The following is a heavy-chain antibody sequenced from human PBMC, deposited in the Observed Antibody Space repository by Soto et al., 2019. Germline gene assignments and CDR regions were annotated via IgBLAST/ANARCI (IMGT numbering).Heavy chain of an antibody. CDR3: CTVAAMVGSGALAY. CDR1: GFTFSNAW. CDR2: IESKTDGGTT. V-gene: IGHV3-15*07. J-gene: IGHJ4*02. Sequence: EVQLVESGGGLVKTGGSLRVSCAASGFTFSNAWMFWVRQAPGTGPVWVGRIESKTDGGTTDYDTLMKDGFTISREDSKNTLFLEMSSLDIEDSAVYFCCTVAAMVGSGALAYWCQGVLVTVSS. D-gene: IGHD3-10*01.